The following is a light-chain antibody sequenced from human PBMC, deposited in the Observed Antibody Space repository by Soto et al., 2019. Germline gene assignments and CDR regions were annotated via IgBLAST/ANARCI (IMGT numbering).Light chain of an antibody. CDR2: DAS. CDR3: QQYVSFSPWT. V-gene: IGKV1-5*01. CDR1: QSIGGW. Sequence: DIQMTQSPSTLSASVGDRVTITCRASQSIGGWLAWYQQKPGKAPKLLIYDASTLETGVPSRFSGSGSGTEFTLTISCLQPGDFAAYYCQQYVSFSPWTFGQGTKVEIK. J-gene: IGKJ1*01.